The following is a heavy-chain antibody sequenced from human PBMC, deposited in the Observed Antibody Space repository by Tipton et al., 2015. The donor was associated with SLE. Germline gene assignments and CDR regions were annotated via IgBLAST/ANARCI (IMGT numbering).Heavy chain of an antibody. CDR2: IYYSGST. CDR1: GGSISSGGYY. J-gene: IGHJ3*02. D-gene: IGHD1-26*01. Sequence: TLTLTCTVSGGSISSGGYYWSWIRQHPGKGLEWIGYIYYSGSTNYNPSLKSRVTISVDTSKNQFSLRLNSVTAADTAVYYCAREGGGSYFDGAFDIWGQGTMVTVSS. CDR3: AREGGGSYFDGAFDI. V-gene: IGHV4-61*08.